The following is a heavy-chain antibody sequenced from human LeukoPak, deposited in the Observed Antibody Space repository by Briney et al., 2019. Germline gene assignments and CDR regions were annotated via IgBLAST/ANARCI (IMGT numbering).Heavy chain of an antibody. D-gene: IGHD5-12*01. CDR3: ARVRGYDFSKWFDP. CDR1: GNTFTGYY. V-gene: IGHV1-46*01. J-gene: IGHJ5*02. Sequence: GASMKVSCKASGNTFTGYYMHWVRQAPGQGLEWMGIIKPSGGSTSYAQKFQGRVTTTRDTSTSTVYMELSSLRSEDTAVYYCARVRGYDFSKWFDPWGQGTLVTVSS. CDR2: IKPSGGST.